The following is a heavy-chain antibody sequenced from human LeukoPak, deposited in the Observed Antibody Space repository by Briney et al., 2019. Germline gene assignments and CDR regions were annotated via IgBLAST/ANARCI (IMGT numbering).Heavy chain of an antibody. Sequence: PGGSLRLSCAASGFTFSSYAMSWVRQAPGKGLEWVSAISGSGGSTYYADSVKGRFTISRDNSKNTLYLQMNSLKTEDTAVYYCTTDYGDSLLIYYYGMDVWGQGTTVTVSS. CDR2: ISGSGGST. D-gene: IGHD4-17*01. CDR3: TTDYGDSLLIYYYGMDV. J-gene: IGHJ6*02. V-gene: IGHV3-23*01. CDR1: GFTFSSYA.